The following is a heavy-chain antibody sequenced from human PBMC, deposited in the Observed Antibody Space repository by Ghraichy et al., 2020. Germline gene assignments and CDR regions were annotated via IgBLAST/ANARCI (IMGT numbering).Heavy chain of an antibody. V-gene: IGHV2-70*20. CDR3: PRILRSSTLHNYYSVFYV. D-gene: IGHD6-6*01. Sequence: SGPTQVKPTQTLTLTCTLSGFSLSTDGMCVSWVRQPPGKALEWLALIDWDDDKYYSTPLKTRLPISKDTSRNQVVLTMTDMDPVDTGTYYCPRILRSSTLHNYYSVFYVWGQGTTVTVSS. CDR1: GFSLSTDGMC. CDR2: IDWDDDK. J-gene: IGHJ6*02.